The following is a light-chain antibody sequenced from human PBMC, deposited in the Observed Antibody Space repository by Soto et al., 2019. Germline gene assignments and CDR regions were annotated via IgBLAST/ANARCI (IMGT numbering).Light chain of an antibody. V-gene: IGLV2-8*01. CDR2: EVS. J-gene: IGLJ1*01. Sequence: QSVLTQHPSASGSPGQSVTISCTGTSSDIGVYNYVSWYQQHPGKAPKLMIYEVSKRPSGVPDRFSGSKSGNTASLTVSGLQAEDEADYYCSSYAGSNNLYVFGTGTKVTVL. CDR1: SSDIGVYNY. CDR3: SSYAGSNNLYV.